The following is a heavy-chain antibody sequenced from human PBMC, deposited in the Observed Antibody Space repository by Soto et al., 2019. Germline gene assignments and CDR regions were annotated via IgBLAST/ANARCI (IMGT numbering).Heavy chain of an antibody. CDR3: ARRAFCGSDCYSVYFDY. J-gene: IGHJ4*02. CDR1: GGSISSADSY. Sequence: QVQLQESGPGLVKPSQTLSLTCSVSGGSISSADSYWGWIRQSPGKGLEWIGYVSNSGSTHFNPSLKSRLYMTVDTSKNQFSLKLTSLTAADTALYYCARRAFCGSDCYSVYFDYWGQGTLVTVSS. D-gene: IGHD2-21*02. CDR2: VSNSGST. V-gene: IGHV4-30-4*01.